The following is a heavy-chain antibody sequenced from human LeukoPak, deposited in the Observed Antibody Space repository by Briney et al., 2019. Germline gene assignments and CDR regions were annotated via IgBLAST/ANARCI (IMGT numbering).Heavy chain of an antibody. D-gene: IGHD3-10*01. CDR1: GNTLTDYF. CDR2: IDPKTAGT. Sequence: ASVKVSCKASGNTLTDYFLHWLRQTPGQGLEWMGWIDPKTAGTNYAQKFQGRVTMTRDTSITTAYMELNRLTSDDTAVYYCARDYYGSGSYYSYWGQGTLVTVSS. V-gene: IGHV1-2*02. CDR3: ARDYYGSGSYYSY. J-gene: IGHJ4*02.